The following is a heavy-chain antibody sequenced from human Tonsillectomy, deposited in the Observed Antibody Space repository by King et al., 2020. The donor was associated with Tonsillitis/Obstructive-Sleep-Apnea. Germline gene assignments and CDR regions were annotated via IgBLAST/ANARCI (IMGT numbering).Heavy chain of an antibody. J-gene: IGHJ4*02. CDR2: IYYSGST. CDR1: GGSISSSSYY. D-gene: IGHD3-3*01. CDR3: ASAYYDFWSGYYNYYFDS. V-gene: IGHV4-39*01. Sequence: QLQESGPGLVKPSETLSLTCTVSGGSISSSSYYWGWIRQPPGKGLEWIGRIYYSGSTYYNPSLKSRVTISVETSKNQFSLNLSSVTAADTAVYYCASAYYDFWSGYYNYYFDSWGQGTLVTVSS.